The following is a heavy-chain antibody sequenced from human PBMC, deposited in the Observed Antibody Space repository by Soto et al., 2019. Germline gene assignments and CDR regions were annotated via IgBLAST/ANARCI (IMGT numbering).Heavy chain of an antibody. CDR2: IIPIFGTA. V-gene: IGHV1-69*01. D-gene: IGHD1-26*01. J-gene: IGHJ4*02. CDR1: GGTFSSYA. Sequence: QVQLVQSGAEVKKPGSSVKVSCKASGGTFSSYAISWVRQAPGQGLEWMGGIIPIFGTANYAQKFQGRVTIAGDESTSTADMELSSLRSEDTAVYYCAIGLRGGSYMAFGYWGQGTLVTVSS. CDR3: AIGLRGGSYMAFGY.